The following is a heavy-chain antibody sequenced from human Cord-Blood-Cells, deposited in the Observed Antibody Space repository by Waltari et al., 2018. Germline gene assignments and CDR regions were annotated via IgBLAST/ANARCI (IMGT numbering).Heavy chain of an antibody. Sequence: QVQLVQSGAEVKKPGASVKVSCKASGYTFTGYYMHWVRQAPGQGLEWRGWINPNSGGTNYAQKCQGWVTMTRDTSISTAYMELSRLRSDDTAVYYCARDKLGMGMDIWGQGTMVTVSS. CDR1: GYTFTGYY. D-gene: IGHD7-27*01. V-gene: IGHV1-2*04. J-gene: IGHJ3*02. CDR2: INPNSGGT. CDR3: ARDKLGMGMDI.